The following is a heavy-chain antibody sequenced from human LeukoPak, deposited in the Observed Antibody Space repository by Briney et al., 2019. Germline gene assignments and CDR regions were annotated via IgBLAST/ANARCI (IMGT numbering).Heavy chain of an antibody. CDR1: GYSFTNYY. CDR2: INPNSGGT. D-gene: IGHD2-21*01. CDR3: ARADRLHGGPYLIGP. V-gene: IGHV1-2*02. J-gene: IGHJ5*02. Sequence: ASVKVSCKASGYSFTNYYMHWVRQAPGQGLEWMGWINPNSGGTSSAQKFQGRVTMTRDTSISTVYMEVSWLTSDDTAIYYCARADRLHGGPYLIGPWGQGTLVTVSS.